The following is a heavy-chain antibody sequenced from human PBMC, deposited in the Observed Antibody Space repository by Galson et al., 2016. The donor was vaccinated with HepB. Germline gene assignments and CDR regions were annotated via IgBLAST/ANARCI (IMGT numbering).Heavy chain of an antibody. J-gene: IGHJ4*02. V-gene: IGHV1-18*01. D-gene: IGHD6-13*01. CDR2: ISDYNGDR. CDR3: ARGSSWRYFDY. CDR1: GNSFTSYG. Sequence: SVKVSCKASGNSFTSYGIAWVRQAPGQGLEWMGWISDYNGDRNYAQKFQGRVTLTTDTSTTTVYMELTSLRSDDTAVYFCARGSSWRYFDYWGQGTQVTVPS.